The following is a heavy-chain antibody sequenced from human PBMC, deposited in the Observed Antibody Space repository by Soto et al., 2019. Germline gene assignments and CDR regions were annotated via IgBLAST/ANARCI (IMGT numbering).Heavy chain of an antibody. Sequence: GGSLRLSCVASGFTVSTYTMSWVRQAPGKGLEWVSALAAGDTGTYYADSVKGRFTISTNKSKNTLFLQMNSLRVEDTALYYCAGESGAWYGWGQGTLVTVSS. CDR3: AGESGAWYG. D-gene: IGHD2-21*02. V-gene: IGHV3-23*01. CDR2: LAAGDTGT. J-gene: IGHJ4*02. CDR1: GFTVSTYT.